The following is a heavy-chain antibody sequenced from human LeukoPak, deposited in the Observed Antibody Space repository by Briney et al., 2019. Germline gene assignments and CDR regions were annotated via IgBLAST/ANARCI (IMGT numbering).Heavy chain of an antibody. J-gene: IGHJ5*02. CDR3: ARSALGFDP. CDR1: GGSISTYY. D-gene: IGHD2-15*01. Sequence: SETLSLGSTVSGGSISTYYWSCIRQPPGKGLEWIGYIFSTGSTNYNPSLKSRVTISLDTSKNQFSLKLTSVTAADTAVYYCARSALGFDPWGQGTLVTVSS. CDR2: IFSTGST. V-gene: IGHV4-4*09.